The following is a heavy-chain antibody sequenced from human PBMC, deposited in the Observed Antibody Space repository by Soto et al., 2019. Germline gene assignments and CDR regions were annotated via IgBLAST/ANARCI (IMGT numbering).Heavy chain of an antibody. CDR1: GYIFTKYG. J-gene: IGHJ5*02. CDR2: INVYNGDR. CDR3: ARLQLGGDRMLNWFDP. V-gene: IGHV1-18*01. Sequence: QVQVVQSGPELKKPGASVKVSCKAQGYIFTKYGIGWVRQAPGHGLAWMGLINVYNGDRKVAQKFQDRVSMTTDTATDTAYMELKSLRSGDTAVYYCARLQLGGDRMLNWFDPWGQGTLVTVSS. D-gene: IGHD2-21*02.